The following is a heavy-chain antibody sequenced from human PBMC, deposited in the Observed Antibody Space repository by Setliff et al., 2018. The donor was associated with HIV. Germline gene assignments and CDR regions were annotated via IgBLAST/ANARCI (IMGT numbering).Heavy chain of an antibody. CDR3: ARSTYYFDSSGYKYNWFDP. V-gene: IGHV4-4*07. Sequence: PSETLSLTCTVSGGSISSYYWSWIRQPAGKGLEWIGRIYASGSTYYNPSFKRRLSISVDTSKNQFSLKLSSVTAADTAVYYCARSTYYFDSSGYKYNWFDPWGQGTRVTVSS. J-gene: IGHJ5*02. CDR1: GGSISSYY. D-gene: IGHD3-22*01. CDR2: IYASGST.